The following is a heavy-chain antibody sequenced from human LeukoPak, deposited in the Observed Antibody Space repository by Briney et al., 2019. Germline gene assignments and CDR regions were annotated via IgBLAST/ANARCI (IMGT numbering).Heavy chain of an antibody. D-gene: IGHD6-19*01. CDR2: INHGGST. CDR1: GGSFSGYY. CDR3: ARGPWEYSSGDY. Sequence: SETLSLTCAVYGGSFSGYYWSWIRQPPGKGLEWIGEINHGGSTNYNPSLKSRVTISVDTSKNQLSLKLSSVTAADTAVYYCARGPWEYSSGDYWGQGTLVTVSS. V-gene: IGHV4-34*01. J-gene: IGHJ4*02.